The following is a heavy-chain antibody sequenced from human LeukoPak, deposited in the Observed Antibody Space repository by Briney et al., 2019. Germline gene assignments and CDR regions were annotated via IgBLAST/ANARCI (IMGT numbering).Heavy chain of an antibody. CDR2: INPHSGDT. D-gene: IGHD1-1*01. V-gene: IGHV1-2*02. Sequence: ASVTVSCKASGYTFTNYYMHWVRQAPGQGLEWMGWINPHSGDTNYAQKFPGRVTIARDTSISTAYMELSRLRSDDTAVYYCASRPSTNDAGYWGQGTLVTVSS. J-gene: IGHJ4*02. CDR1: GYTFTNYY. CDR3: ASRPSTNDAGY.